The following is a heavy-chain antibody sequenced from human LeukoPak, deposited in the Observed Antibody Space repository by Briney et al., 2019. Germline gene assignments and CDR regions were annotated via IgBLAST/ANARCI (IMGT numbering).Heavy chain of an antibody. D-gene: IGHD5-24*01. Sequence: ASVKVSCKASGYTFTSYYMHWVRQAPGQGLEWMGIINPSGGSSNYAQKFQGRATLTRATSTGTVYMELSSLRSEDTAVYYCASVYKHGMDVWGQGTTVIVSS. V-gene: IGHV1-46*01. CDR1: GYTFTSYY. CDR3: ASVYKHGMDV. J-gene: IGHJ6*02. CDR2: INPSGGSS.